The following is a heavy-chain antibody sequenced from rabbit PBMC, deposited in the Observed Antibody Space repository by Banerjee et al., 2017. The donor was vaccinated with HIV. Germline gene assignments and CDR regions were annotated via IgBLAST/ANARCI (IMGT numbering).Heavy chain of an antibody. D-gene: IGHD4-1*01. Sequence: QQQLEESGGGLVKPEGSLTLSCTASGFSFSGGYWMCWVRQAPGKGLELIACISTYDGTTYYASWAKGRFTISKTSSTVTLQMTSLTAADTATYFCARDLAGVIGWNFGLWGQGTLVTVS. V-gene: IGHV1S45*01. CDR1: GFSFSGGYW. CDR3: ARDLAGVIGWNFGL. CDR2: ISTYDGTT. J-gene: IGHJ4*01.